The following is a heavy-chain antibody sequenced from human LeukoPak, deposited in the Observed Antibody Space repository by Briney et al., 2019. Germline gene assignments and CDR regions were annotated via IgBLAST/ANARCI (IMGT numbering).Heavy chain of an antibody. D-gene: IGHD6-19*01. CDR1: GYTFTNYG. V-gene: IGHV1-18*01. Sequence: ASVKVSCKASGYTFTNYGITWVRQAPGQGLEWMGWISPYNGNTKYAQKVQGRVTMTTDTSTSTANMELRSLRSNDTAVYYCARGGSSGPEGWFDPWAQGTLVTVSS. J-gene: IGHJ5*02. CDR3: ARGGSSGPEGWFDP. CDR2: ISPYNGNT.